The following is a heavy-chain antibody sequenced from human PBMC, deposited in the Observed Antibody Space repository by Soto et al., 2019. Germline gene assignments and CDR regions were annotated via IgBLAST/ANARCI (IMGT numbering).Heavy chain of an antibody. V-gene: IGHV3-74*01. D-gene: IGHD2-15*01. CDR1: GFTLSNYW. CDR3: VRTSLVVAVATREDF. Sequence: EVQLVESGGGLVQPGESLRLSCAASGFTLSNYWMHWVRQAPGKGLVCVSRIDSDGSRITYADFVTGRFTISRDNAKNTVYLHMNSLTAEDTAVYYCVRTSLVVAVATREDFWGQGRLVTVSS. CDR2: IDSDGSRI. J-gene: IGHJ4*02.